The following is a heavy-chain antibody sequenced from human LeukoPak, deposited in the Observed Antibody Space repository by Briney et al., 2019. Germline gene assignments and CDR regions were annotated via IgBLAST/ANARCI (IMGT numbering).Heavy chain of an antibody. CDR1: GFTFSSYA. D-gene: IGHD3-22*01. J-gene: IGHJ4*02. CDR2: ISYDGSNK. V-gene: IGHV3-30*04. CDR3: ARGRVGMGYDSSGYLYYFDY. Sequence: PGGSLRLSCAASGFTFSSYAMHWVRQAPGKGLEWVAVISYDGSNKYYADSVKGRFTISRDNAKNSLYLQMNSLRAEDTAVYYCARGRVGMGYDSSGYLYYFDYWGQGTLVTVSS.